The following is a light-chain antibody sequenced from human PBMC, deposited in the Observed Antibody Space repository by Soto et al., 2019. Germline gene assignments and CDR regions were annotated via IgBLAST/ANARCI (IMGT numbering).Light chain of an antibody. CDR2: AAS. V-gene: IGKV1-39*01. Sequence: DIQMTQSPSSLSASVGDRVTITCRASQSISSYLNWYQQKPGKAPKLLIYAASSLQSWVPSRFSGSGSGTDFTLPISSRQPEEFATYYCQPRYSTPWTFGQGTKVEIK. CDR1: QSISSY. J-gene: IGKJ1*01. CDR3: QPRYSTPWT.